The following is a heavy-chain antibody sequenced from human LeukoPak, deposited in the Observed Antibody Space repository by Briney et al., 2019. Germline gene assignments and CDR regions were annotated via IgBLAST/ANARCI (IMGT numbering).Heavy chain of an antibody. V-gene: IGHV5-51*01. J-gene: IGHJ4*02. Sequence: PGESLKISCKGSGYSFTSYWIGWVRQMPGKGLEWMGIIYPGDSNTLYSPTFQGQVTISADKSITTAYLQWSSLKASDTAMYYCARRRCSGGSCYLADYWGQGTLVTVSS. CDR2: IYPGDSNT. CDR3: ARRRCSGGSCYLADY. CDR1: GYSFTSYW. D-gene: IGHD2-15*01.